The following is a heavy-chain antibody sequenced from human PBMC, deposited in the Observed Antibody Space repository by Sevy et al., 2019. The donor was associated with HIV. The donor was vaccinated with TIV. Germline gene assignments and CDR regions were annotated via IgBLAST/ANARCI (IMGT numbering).Heavy chain of an antibody. J-gene: IGHJ4*02. CDR1: GFTFSNYA. CDR2: INNGGST. CDR3: ASGDTTMITDLDY. D-gene: IGHD3-16*01. V-gene: IGHV3-23*01. Sequence: GGYLRLCCGASGFTFSNYAMSWVRQAPGKGPAWVSGINNGGSTYYVESVKGRFTISRDNSKKMVFLQMNSLRAEDTAVYYCASGDTTMITDLDYWGQGALVTVSS.